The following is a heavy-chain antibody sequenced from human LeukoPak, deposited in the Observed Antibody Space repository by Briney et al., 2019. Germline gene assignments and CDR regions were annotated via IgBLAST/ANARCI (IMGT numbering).Heavy chain of an antibody. Sequence: GGSLRLSCAASGFTFCIYAMSWVRQAPGKGLEWVSAISGSGGSTNYADSVKGRFTISRDNSKNTLDLRMNSLRAEDTAVYYCAKSQETVWGSYPTDYWGQGALVTVSS. J-gene: IGHJ4*02. D-gene: IGHD3-16*02. V-gene: IGHV3-23*01. CDR2: ISGSGGST. CDR3: AKSQETVWGSYPTDY. CDR1: GFTFCIYA.